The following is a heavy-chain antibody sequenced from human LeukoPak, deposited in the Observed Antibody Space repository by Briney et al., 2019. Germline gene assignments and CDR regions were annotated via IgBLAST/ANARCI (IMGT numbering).Heavy chain of an antibody. J-gene: IGHJ4*02. CDR1: GASISSGGYY. CDR2: IYYSGSA. CDR3: ARGSDFFDY. V-gene: IGHV4-31*03. Sequence: SQTLSLTCTVSGASISSGGYYWSWIRQHPGKGLEWIGFIYYSGSAYYNPSLKSRVSISIDTSKNQFSLTLNSATAADTAVYYCARGSDFFDYWGQGTLVTVSS.